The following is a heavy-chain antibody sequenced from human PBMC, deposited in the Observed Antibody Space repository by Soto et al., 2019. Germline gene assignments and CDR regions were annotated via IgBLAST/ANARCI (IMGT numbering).Heavy chain of an antibody. CDR1: GFTFTSYA. CDR2: ISHSGGRT. Sequence: PGGSLRLSCAASGFTFTSYAMTWVRQAPGQGLEWVTAISHSGGRTFYTESVKGRFTISRDNSKNMLYLQMNSLRAEDTAIFFCAKSFPTSALNAFDIWGQGTMVTVSS. CDR3: AKSFPTSALNAFDI. V-gene: IGHV3-23*01. J-gene: IGHJ3*02.